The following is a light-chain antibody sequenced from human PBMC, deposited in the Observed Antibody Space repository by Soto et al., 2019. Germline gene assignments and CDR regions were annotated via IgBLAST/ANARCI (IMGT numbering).Light chain of an antibody. CDR2: HVS. Sequence: QSVVTQPASVSGPPGQSITISCTGSSKVIGVYNYVSWNEQLPDKAPKLMIYHVSNRPSGISSRFSGSKSGNTASLTISVLQAEDEADYYCSSYTSSTTYVFGTGTKVTVL. CDR1: SKVIGVYNY. V-gene: IGLV2-14*01. J-gene: IGLJ1*01. CDR3: SSYTSSTTYV.